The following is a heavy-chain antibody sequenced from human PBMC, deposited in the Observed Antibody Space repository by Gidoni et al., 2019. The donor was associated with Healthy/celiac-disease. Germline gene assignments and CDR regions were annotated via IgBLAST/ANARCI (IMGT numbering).Heavy chain of an antibody. Sequence: QVQLVQSGAEVKKPGAAAKVSCKATGGTFSSYAISWVRQAPGQGLEWMGRIIPILGIANYAQKFQGRVTITADKSTSTAYMELSSLRSEATAVYSCARDGDILTRYYFDYWGQGTLVTVSS. V-gene: IGHV1-69*04. CDR1: GGTFSSYA. J-gene: IGHJ4*02. D-gene: IGHD3-9*01. CDR2: IIPILGIA. CDR3: ARDGDILTRYYFDY.